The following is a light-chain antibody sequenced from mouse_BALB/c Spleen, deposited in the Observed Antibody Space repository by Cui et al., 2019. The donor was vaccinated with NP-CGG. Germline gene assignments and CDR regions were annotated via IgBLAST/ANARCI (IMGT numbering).Light chain of an antibody. V-gene: IGLV1*01. CDR1: TGAVTTSNY. CDR2: GTN. Sequence: QAVVTQASAPTTSPGETVTLTCRSSTGAVTTSNYANWVQKKPDHLFTGLIGGTNNRPPGVPARFSGSLIGDKAALTITGAQTEDEAIYFCALWYSNHWVFGGGTKLTVL. J-gene: IGLJ1*01. CDR3: ALWYSNHWV.